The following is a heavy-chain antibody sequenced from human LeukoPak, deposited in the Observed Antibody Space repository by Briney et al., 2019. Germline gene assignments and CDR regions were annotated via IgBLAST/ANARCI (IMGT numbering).Heavy chain of an antibody. CDR1: GISLTNYA. CDR3: AKRGIVIRGILVIGYHQEAYHYDY. V-gene: IGHV3-23*01. CDR2: ISERGGST. D-gene: IGHD3-10*01. Sequence: QTGGSLRLSCVVSGISLTNYAMTWVRQAPGKGLEWVSYISERGGSTSYADSVKGRFTISRDTSLNTLYLQMTSLRVEDTAVYFCAKRGIVIRGILVIGYHQEAYHYDYWGQGVLVTVSS. J-gene: IGHJ4*02.